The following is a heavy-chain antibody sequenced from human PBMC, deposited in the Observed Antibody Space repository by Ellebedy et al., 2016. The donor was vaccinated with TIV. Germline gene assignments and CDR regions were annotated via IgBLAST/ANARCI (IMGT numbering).Heavy chain of an antibody. CDR2: MNPKSGDT. Sequence: AASVKVSCKASGYSFTNFTINWVRQASGQGLEWMGWMNPKSGDTVYSQKFQGRVSMTRNTPMNTAFLDLTSLRFEDTAVYYCARGPRIVGATTGNWFESWGQGTLVTVSS. CDR3: ARGPRIVGATTGNWFES. D-gene: IGHD1-26*01. V-gene: IGHV1-8*01. CDR1: GYSFTNFT. J-gene: IGHJ5*01.